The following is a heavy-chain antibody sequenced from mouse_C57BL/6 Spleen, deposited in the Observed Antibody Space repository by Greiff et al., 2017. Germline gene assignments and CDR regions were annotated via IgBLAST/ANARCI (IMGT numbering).Heavy chain of an antibody. Sequence: QVQLKQPGAELVKPGASVKMSCKASGYTFTSYWITWVKQRPGQGLEWIGDIYPGSGSTNYNEKFKSKATLTVDTSSSTAYMQLSSLTSEDSAVYYCARFHYGSSYWYFDVWGTGTTVTVSS. CDR2: IYPGSGST. V-gene: IGHV1-55*01. J-gene: IGHJ1*03. CDR1: GYTFTSYW. D-gene: IGHD1-1*01. CDR3: ARFHYGSSYWYFDV.